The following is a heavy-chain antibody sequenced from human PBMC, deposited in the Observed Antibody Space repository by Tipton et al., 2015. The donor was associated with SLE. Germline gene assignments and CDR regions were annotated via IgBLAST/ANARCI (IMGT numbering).Heavy chain of an antibody. CDR1: GASINSNF. CDR3: ARALQNYFDY. J-gene: IGHJ4*02. CDR2: IYYSGST. V-gene: IGHV4-59*12. Sequence: TLSLTCTVSGASINSNFWSWIRQSPGKGLEWIGYIYYSGSTYYNPSLKSRVTISVDTSKNQFSLKLSSVTAADTAVYYCARALQNYFDYWGQGTLVTVSS.